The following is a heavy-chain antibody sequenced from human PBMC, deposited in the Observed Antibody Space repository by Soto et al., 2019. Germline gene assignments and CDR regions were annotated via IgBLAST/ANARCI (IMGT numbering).Heavy chain of an antibody. CDR2: IIPIFDTA. CDR1: GGTFSSYA. CDR3: ARRGYCSSTSCYKGYGMDV. D-gene: IGHD2-2*02. J-gene: IGHJ6*02. Sequence: QVQLVQSGAEVKKPGSSVKVSCKASGGTFSSYAISWVRQAPGQGLEWMGGIIPIFDTANYAQKFQGRVTITADEYTTTAYMELSSLRSEDTAVYYCARRGYCSSTSCYKGYGMDVWGQGTTVTVSS. V-gene: IGHV1-69*01.